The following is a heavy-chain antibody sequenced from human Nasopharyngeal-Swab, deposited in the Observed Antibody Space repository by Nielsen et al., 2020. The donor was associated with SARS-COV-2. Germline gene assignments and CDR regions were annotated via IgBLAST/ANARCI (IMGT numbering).Heavy chain of an antibody. CDR1: GFTFSSYS. V-gene: IGHV3-48*01. J-gene: IGHJ4*02. Sequence: GESLKISCAASGFTFSSYSMNWVRQAPGKGLEWVSYISSSSSTIYYADSVKGRFTISRDNAKNSLYLQMNSLRAEDTAVYYCASDLVSGWYVFPHWGQGTLVTVSS. CDR2: ISSSSSTI. D-gene: IGHD6-19*01. CDR3: ASDLVSGWYVFPH.